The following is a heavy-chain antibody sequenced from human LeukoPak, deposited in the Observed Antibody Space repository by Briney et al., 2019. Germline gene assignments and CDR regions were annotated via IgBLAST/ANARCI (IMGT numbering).Heavy chain of an antibody. CDR2: ISSSSSTI. V-gene: IGHV3-48*01. Sequence: GGSLRLSCAASGFTFSSYSMNLVRQAPGKGLEWVSYISSSSSTIYYADSVKGRFTISRDNAKNSLYLQMNSLRAEDTAVYYCARDLGETYYDFWSGYPAHWGQGTLVTVSS. CDR3: ARDLGETYYDFWSGYPAH. D-gene: IGHD3-3*01. J-gene: IGHJ4*02. CDR1: GFTFSSYS.